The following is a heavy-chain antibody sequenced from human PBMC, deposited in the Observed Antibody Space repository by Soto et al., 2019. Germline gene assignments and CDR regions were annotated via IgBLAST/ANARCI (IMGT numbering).Heavy chain of an antibody. V-gene: IGHV4-34*01. Sequence: SETLSLTCAVYGGSFSGYYWSWMRQAPGKGLEWIGEINHSGSTNYNPSLKSRVTISVDTSKNQFSLKLTSLTAADTAVYYCARRGKHDYCSYHMHCWGKGTTVTVSS. J-gene: IGHJ6*03. CDR2: INHSGST. CDR3: ARRGKHDYCSYHMHC. CDR1: GGSFSGYY.